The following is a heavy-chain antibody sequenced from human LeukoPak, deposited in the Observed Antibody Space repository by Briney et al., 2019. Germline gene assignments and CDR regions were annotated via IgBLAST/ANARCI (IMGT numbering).Heavy chain of an antibody. CDR1: GGSIGSYY. CDR3: ARYGGSWTFDY. J-gene: IGHJ4*02. D-gene: IGHD6-13*01. Sequence: SSETLSLTCTISGGSIGSYYWTWIRQPPGKGLEWIGYIDYSGSTNYNPSFKSRVTMSVDTSKNQFSLKLSSVTAADTAVYFCARYGGSWTFDYWGQGTLVTVSS. V-gene: IGHV4-59*08. CDR2: IDYSGST.